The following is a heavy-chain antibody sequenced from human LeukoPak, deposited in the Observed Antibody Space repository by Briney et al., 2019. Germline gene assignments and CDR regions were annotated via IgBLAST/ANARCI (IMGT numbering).Heavy chain of an antibody. CDR3: GRDYCSGGACHEILT. CDR1: GFIVSSNS. D-gene: IGHD2-15*01. V-gene: IGHV3-48*04. J-gene: IGHJ5*02. CDR2: ISSSSGSI. Sequence: GGSRRLSCAASGFIVSSNSMNWVRQAPGRGLEWVSYISSSSGSIYYADSMKGRFTISRDNAKNSLYLEMNSLSADDTVVYYCGRDYCSGGACHEILTWGQGTLVTVSS.